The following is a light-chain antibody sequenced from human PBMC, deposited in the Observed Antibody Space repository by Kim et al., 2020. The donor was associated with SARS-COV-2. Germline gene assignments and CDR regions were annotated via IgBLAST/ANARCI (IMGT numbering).Light chain of an antibody. CDR3: QTSGTGILI. Sequence: QPVLTQSPSASASLGASVNLTCTLSSGHNNYAVAWHQQQPEKGPRYLMKLNSDGSHTKGDGVPDRFSGSSSGTERYLTISSLQFEDEADYFCQTSGTGILIFGGGTQLTVL. V-gene: IGLV4-69*01. CDR2: LNSDGSH. J-gene: IGLJ2*01. CDR1: SGHNNYA.